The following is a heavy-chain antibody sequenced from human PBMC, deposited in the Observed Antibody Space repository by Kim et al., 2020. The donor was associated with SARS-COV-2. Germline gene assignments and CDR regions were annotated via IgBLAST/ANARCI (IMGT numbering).Heavy chain of an antibody. D-gene: IGHD3-10*01. J-gene: IGHJ5*02. CDR2: IRSKAYGGTT. CDR1: GFTFGDYA. V-gene: IGHV3-49*03. Sequence: GGSLRLSCTASGFTFGDYAMSWFRQAPGKGLEWVGFIRSKAYGGTTEYAASVKGRFTISRDDSKSIAYLQMNSLKTEDTAVYYCTRYGSGSIHWFDPWGQGTLVTVSS. CDR3: TRYGSGSIHWFDP.